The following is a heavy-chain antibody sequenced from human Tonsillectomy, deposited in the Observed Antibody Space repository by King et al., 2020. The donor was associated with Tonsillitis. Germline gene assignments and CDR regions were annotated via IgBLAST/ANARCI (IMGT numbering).Heavy chain of an antibody. CDR3: GRDLSGSSDY. CDR2: INEVGKIS. V-gene: IGHV3-74*01. J-gene: IGHJ4*02. D-gene: IGHD3-9*01. CDR1: GFTFSRYW. Sequence: VQLVESGGGLVQPGESLRLSCTASGFTFSRYWYHWVRQAPGQGLVLVSRINEVGKISHYADYVKGRFTMSRENAKNTLYLQMNSLRGDDTAVYYCGRDLSGSSDYWGQGTLVTVSS.